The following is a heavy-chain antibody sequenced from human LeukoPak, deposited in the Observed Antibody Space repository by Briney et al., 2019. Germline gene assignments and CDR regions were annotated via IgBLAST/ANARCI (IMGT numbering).Heavy chain of an antibody. Sequence: ASVTVSCKASVYTFTDYYIHWVRQAPGQGLEWMGWVNPNSGDTNYAQKFQDRVTMTRDTSISTAYMELSRLRSDDTAVYYCARRIAAPGNDAFDIWGQGTMVTVSS. J-gene: IGHJ3*02. CDR2: VNPNSGDT. V-gene: IGHV1-2*02. CDR3: ARRIAAPGNDAFDI. CDR1: VYTFTDYY. D-gene: IGHD6-13*01.